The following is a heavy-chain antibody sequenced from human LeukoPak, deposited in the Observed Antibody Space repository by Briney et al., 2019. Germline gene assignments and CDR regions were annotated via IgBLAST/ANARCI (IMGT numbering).Heavy chain of an antibody. CDR2: IYYSGST. D-gene: IGHD5-24*01. J-gene: IGHJ4*02. Sequence: SETLSFTCTVSGGSISSYYWSWIRQPPGKGLEWIGYIYYSGSTNYNPSLKSRVTISVDTSKNQFSLKLSSVTAADTAVYYCAKSRDGYNLLNYWGQGSLVTVSS. V-gene: IGHV4-59*01. CDR1: GGSISSYY. CDR3: AKSRDGYNLLNY.